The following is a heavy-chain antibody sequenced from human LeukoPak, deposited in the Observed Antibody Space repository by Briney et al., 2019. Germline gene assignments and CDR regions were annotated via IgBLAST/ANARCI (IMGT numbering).Heavy chain of an antibody. CDR1: GFTFSGYA. Sequence: GGSLRLSCAASGFTFSGYAMHWVRQAPGKGLEWVAVISYDRSNKYYADSVKGRFTISRDNSKNTLYLQMNSLRAEDTAVYYCAREFYDSSGYSFDYWGQGTLVTVSS. J-gene: IGHJ4*02. CDR2: ISYDRSNK. D-gene: IGHD3-22*01. CDR3: AREFYDSSGYSFDY. V-gene: IGHV3-30-3*01.